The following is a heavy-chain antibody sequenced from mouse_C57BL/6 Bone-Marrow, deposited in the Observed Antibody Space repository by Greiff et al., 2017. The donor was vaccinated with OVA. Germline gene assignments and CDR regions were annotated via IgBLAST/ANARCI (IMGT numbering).Heavy chain of an antibody. J-gene: IGHJ1*03. CDR1: GYTFTSYW. CDR2: IDPSDSYT. D-gene: IGHD1-2*01. Sequence: VKQSCKASGYTFTSYWMQWVKQRPGQGLEWIGEIDPSDSYTNYNQKFKGKATLTVDTSSSTAYMQLSSLTSEDSAVYYCARSGTTARYFDVWGTGTTVTVSS. V-gene: IGHV1-50*01. CDR3: ARSGTTARYFDV.